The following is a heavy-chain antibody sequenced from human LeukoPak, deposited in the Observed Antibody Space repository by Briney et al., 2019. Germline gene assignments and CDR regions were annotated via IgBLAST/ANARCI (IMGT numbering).Heavy chain of an antibody. J-gene: IGHJ5*02. CDR2: ISAYNGNT. CDR3: ARDLIYYGSGSAVRWFDP. D-gene: IGHD3-10*01. V-gene: IGHV1-18*01. CDR1: GYTFTSYG. Sequence: ASVKVSCKASGYTFTSYGISWVRQAPGQGLEWMGWISAYNGNTNYAQKLQGRVTMTTDTSTSTAYMELRSLRSDDTAVYYCARDLIYYGSGSAVRWFDPWGQGTLVTVSS.